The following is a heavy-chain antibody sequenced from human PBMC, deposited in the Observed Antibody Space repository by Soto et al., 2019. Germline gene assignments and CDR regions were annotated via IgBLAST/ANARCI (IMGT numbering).Heavy chain of an antibody. Sequence: WVQCSCQTSGDTFMTYAMHCLRQAPGQSLERMGWLNGGTGQTRYSQKFQDTAIITRHTSARTGYLELSSVTSEDTAVYYSARGKGMEENFFYYGLDIWGQGTTVNV. CDR3: ARGKGMEENFFYYGLDI. CDR2: LNGGTGQT. J-gene: IGHJ6*02. D-gene: IGHD1-1*01. V-gene: IGHV1-3*01. CDR1: GDTFMTYA.